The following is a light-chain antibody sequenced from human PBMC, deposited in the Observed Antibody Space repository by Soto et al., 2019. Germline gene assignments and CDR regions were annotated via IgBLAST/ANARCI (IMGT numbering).Light chain of an antibody. V-gene: IGKV1-27*01. CDR3: QEYNSAPLT. CDR1: QGINTY. CDR2: AAS. J-gene: IGKJ4*01. Sequence: DIQMTQSPSSLSASVGDRVTITCRASQGINTYLAWYQQKPGKVPKLLIYAASTLQSGVPTRFSGSGSGTDSTLTISSLQPEDGATYYCQEYNSAPLTFGGGTKVEIK.